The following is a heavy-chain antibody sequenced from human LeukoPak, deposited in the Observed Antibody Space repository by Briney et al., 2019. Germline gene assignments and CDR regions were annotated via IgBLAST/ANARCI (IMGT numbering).Heavy chain of an antibody. Sequence: GGSLRLSCAASGFTFSSYAMSWVRQAPGKGLEWVSAISGSGGSTYYADSVKGRFTISRDNSKNTLYLQMNSLRAEDTAVYYCAKYSSTRVIYYYYYMDVWGKGTTVTVSS. V-gene: IGHV3-23*01. CDR2: ISGSGGST. D-gene: IGHD6-13*01. CDR3: AKYSSTRVIYYYYYMDV. J-gene: IGHJ6*03. CDR1: GFTFSSYA.